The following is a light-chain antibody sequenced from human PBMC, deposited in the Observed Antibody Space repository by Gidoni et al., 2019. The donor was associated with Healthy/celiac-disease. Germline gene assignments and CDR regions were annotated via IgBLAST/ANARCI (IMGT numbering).Light chain of an antibody. CDR2: GAS. Sequence: EIVLPQSPGTLSLSPGERATLSCRASQSVSSSYLAWYQQKPGQAPRLLIYGASSRATGIPDRFSGSGSGTDFTLTISRLEPEDFAVYYCQQYGSTSGTFGGGTKVEIK. CDR3: QQYGSTSGT. V-gene: IGKV3-20*01. CDR1: QSVSSSY. J-gene: IGKJ4*01.